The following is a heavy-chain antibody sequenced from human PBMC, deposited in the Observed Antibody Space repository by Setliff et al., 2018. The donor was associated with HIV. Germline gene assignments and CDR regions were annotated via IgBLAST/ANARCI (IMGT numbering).Heavy chain of an antibody. D-gene: IGHD3-10*01. CDR1: GTSFTTYW. V-gene: IGHV5-51*01. CDR3: ARHLRETYYYGSGSPGVAFDI. Sequence: GESLKISCKGSGTSFTTYWIGWVRQMPGKGLEWMGIIYPDDSDTRYNTSFQGQVTISADKSINTAYLQWSSLRASDTAMYYCARHLRETYYYGSGSPGVAFDIWGQGTMVPSPQ. J-gene: IGHJ3*02. CDR2: IYPDDSDT.